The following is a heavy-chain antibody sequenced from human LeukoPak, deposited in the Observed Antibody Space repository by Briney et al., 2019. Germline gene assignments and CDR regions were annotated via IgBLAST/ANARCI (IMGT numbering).Heavy chain of an antibody. CDR1: GFTCSSYA. D-gene: IGHD6-19*01. V-gene: IGHV3-30*04. CDR3: ARDKIAVAGTSVYYYYYMDV. J-gene: IGHJ6*03. Sequence: QPGGSLRLSCAASGFTCSSYAMQWVRRAPGKGLEWVAVISCGGSNKYYADSVKGRFTISRDNSKNTLYLQMNSLRAEDTAVYYCARDKIAVAGTSVYYYYYMDVWGKGTTVTVSS. CDR2: ISCGGSNK.